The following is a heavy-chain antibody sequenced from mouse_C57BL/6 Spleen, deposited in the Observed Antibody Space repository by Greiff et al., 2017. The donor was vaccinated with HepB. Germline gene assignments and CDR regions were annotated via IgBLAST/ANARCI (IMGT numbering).Heavy chain of an antibody. CDR2: IYPRSGNT. J-gene: IGHJ4*01. Sequence: QVQLQQSGAELARPGASVKLSCKASGYTFTSYGISWVKQRTGQGLEWIGEIYPRSGNTYYNEKFKGKATLTADKSSSTAYMELRSLTSEDSAVYFCAREGTAQSRYYYAMDYWGQGTSVTVSS. V-gene: IGHV1-81*01. CDR3: AREGTAQSRYYYAMDY. D-gene: IGHD3-2*02. CDR1: GYTFTSYG.